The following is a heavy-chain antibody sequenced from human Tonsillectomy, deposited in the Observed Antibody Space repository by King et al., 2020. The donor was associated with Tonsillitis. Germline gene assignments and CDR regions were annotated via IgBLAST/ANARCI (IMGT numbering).Heavy chain of an antibody. CDR1: GFTVSISY. CDR2: IYSVGST. D-gene: IGHD3/OR15-3a*01. CDR3: ARASRAYDFLTGSPYGMDV. V-gene: IGHV3-53*01. J-gene: IGHJ6*02. Sequence: VQLVESGGGLILPGGSLRLSCAASGFTVSISYMTWVRQAPGKGLEWVSVIYSVGSTDYVDSVKGRFTISRDNSQHTLYLQMNSLRAEDTAVYYCARASRAYDFLTGSPYGMDVWGQGTTVTVSS.